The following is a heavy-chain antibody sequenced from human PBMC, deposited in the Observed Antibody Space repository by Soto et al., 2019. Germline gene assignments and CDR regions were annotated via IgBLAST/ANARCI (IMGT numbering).Heavy chain of an antibody. CDR2: INPSRGSA. CDR3: ARPLFGNTMDL. Sequence: AASVKVSCKASGYTFFKYFIHWVRQAPGQGLEWIGIINPSRGSATYGPLFQGRDSLTTDMPTSTVYMELSSLRSEDTAIYYCARPLFGNTMDLWGQGTSVTVSS. CDR1: GYTFFKYF. D-gene: IGHD1-7*01. V-gene: IGHV1-46*01. J-gene: IGHJ6*02.